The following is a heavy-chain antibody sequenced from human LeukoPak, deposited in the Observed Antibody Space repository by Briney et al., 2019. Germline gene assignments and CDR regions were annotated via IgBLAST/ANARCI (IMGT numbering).Heavy chain of an antibody. CDR1: GGSISSSSYY. D-gene: IGHD6-19*01. J-gene: IGHJ4*02. Sequence: PSETLSLTCTVSGGSISSSSYYWGWIRQPPGKGLEWIGSIYHSGRTYYNPSLKSRVTISVDTSKNQFSLELISVTAADTAVYYCTRGHGWTDYWGQGTLVTVSS. CDR2: IYHSGRT. CDR3: TRGHGWTDY. V-gene: IGHV4-39*07.